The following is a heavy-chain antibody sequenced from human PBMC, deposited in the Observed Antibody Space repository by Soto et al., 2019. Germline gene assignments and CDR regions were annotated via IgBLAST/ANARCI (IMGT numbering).Heavy chain of an antibody. J-gene: IGHJ6*02. V-gene: IGHV5-10-1*01. CDR2: IDPSDSYI. CDR3: ARRQYNTSHSMDV. D-gene: IGHD6-6*01. Sequence: GESLKISCKGSGFSFTSYWISWVRQMPGKGLEWMGRIDPSDSYINYSPSFQGHVTISADKSINTAYLQWSSLKASDTAMYYCARRQYNTSHSMDVWGQGTTVTVSS. CDR1: GFSFTSYW.